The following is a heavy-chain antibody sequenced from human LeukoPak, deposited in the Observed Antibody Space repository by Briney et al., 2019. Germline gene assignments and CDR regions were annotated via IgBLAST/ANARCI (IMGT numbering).Heavy chain of an antibody. Sequence: PSETLSLTCTVSGYSLSSGYYWGWIRQPPGKGLEWIGSIYHSGSTYYNPSLKSRVTISVDTSKNQFSLKLSSVTAADTAVYYCARFSSSWQFDPWGQGTLVTVSS. CDR1: GYSLSSGYY. CDR3: ARFSSSWQFDP. J-gene: IGHJ5*02. CDR2: IYHSGST. V-gene: IGHV4-38-2*02. D-gene: IGHD6-13*01.